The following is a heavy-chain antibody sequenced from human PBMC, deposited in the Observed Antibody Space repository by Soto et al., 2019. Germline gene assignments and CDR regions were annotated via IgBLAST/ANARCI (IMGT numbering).Heavy chain of an antibody. V-gene: IGHV1-18*04. Sequence: QGQLVQSGAEVKKPGASVKVSCKASGYTFTSYGISWVRQAPGQGLEWMGWISAKKGNTKYAQKFQGRVTMTTDTSTSTGYMELRSLRSDDTAVYYCAREILSPDFYFHGMDVGGQGTTVTVSS. CDR1: GYTFTSYG. CDR2: ISAKKGNT. J-gene: IGHJ6*02. CDR3: AREILSPDFYFHGMDV. D-gene: IGHD2-15*01.